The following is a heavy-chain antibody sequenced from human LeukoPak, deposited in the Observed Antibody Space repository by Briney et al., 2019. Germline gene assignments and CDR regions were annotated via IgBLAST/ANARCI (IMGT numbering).Heavy chain of an antibody. Sequence: GASLQISCKGSGYSFTSYWIGWGRRLPGKGLEWMGIIYPGDSDTRYSPSFQGQVTISADKSISTAYLQWSSLKASDTAMYYCARLPGNLIDAFDIWGQGTMVTVSS. CDR2: IYPGDSDT. CDR1: GYSFTSYW. V-gene: IGHV5-51*01. J-gene: IGHJ3*02. CDR3: ARLPGNLIDAFDI. D-gene: IGHD4-23*01.